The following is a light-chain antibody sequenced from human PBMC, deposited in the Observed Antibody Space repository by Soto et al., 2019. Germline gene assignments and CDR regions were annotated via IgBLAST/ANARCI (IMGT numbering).Light chain of an antibody. V-gene: IGKV4-1*01. CDR2: WAS. CDR3: QQYYSTPYT. J-gene: IGKJ2*01. CDR1: RSVFYSSTIKNY. Sequence: DIVMTQSPASLAVSLGGRATINCNSSRSVFYSSTIKNYLAWYKQKPGQPPKLLIYWASTRESGVPDRFSGSGSGTDFTLTISSLQAEDVAVYYCQQYYSTPYTFGQGTKLEIK.